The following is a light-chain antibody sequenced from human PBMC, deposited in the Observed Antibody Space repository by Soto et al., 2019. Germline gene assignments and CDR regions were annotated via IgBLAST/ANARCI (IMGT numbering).Light chain of an antibody. CDR1: QSISRY. Sequence: DIQMTQSPSPLSASVGDRVTITCRASQSISRYLNWYQQKPGEAPRLLIYGASSLQGGVPSRFSGSGAGKEFPLTISSLQPDDFATYYCQQSYSTVWTFGQGTKVEIK. V-gene: IGKV1-39*01. CDR3: QQSYSTVWT. CDR2: GAS. J-gene: IGKJ1*01.